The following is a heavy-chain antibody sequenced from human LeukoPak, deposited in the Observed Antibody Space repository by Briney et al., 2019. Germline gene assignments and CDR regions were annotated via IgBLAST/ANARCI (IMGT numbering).Heavy chain of an antibody. CDR1: GFSVSDTY. CDR2: IYNTGST. V-gene: IGHV3-66*02. J-gene: IGHJ4*02. D-gene: IGHD3-3*01. CDR3: ASGSGGTIWD. Sequence: GGSLRLSCVASGFSVSDTYMDWVRQSPGKGLEWISIIYNTGSTYYADSVRGRFTISRDNSKNMLYLQMNSLRPEDTAVYYCASGSGGTIWDWGQGTLVTVSS.